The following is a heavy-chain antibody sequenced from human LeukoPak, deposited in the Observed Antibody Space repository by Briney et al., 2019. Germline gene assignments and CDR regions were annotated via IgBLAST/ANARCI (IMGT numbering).Heavy chain of an antibody. CDR2: IYTSGST. D-gene: IGHD4-23*01. Sequence: PSETLSLTCTVSGGSIRSYYWSWIRQPAGKGLEWIGRIYTSGSTNYNPSLKSRVTMSVDTSKNQFSLKLSSVTAADTAVYYCARRSTVLTANYEYWGQGTLVTVSA. J-gene: IGHJ4*02. CDR3: ARRSTVLTANYEY. V-gene: IGHV4-4*07. CDR1: GGSIRSYY.